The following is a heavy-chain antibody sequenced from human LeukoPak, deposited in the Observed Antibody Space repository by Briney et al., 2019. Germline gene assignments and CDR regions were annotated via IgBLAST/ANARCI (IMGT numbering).Heavy chain of an antibody. CDR1: GFTFSSYT. CDR3: LGSGWLDY. V-gene: IGHV3-30-3*01. CDR2: ISYAGSNN. J-gene: IGHJ4*02. D-gene: IGHD6-19*01. Sequence: QPGRSLRLSCAASGFTFSSYTMDRVRQAPGKGLEWVARISYAGSNNYYADSVKGRFTISRDNAKNSLYLQMNSLRAEDTAVYYCLGSGWLDYWGQGTLVTVSS.